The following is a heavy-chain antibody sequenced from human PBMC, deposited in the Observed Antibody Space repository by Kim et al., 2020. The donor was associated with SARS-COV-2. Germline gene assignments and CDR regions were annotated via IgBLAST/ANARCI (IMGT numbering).Heavy chain of an antibody. Sequence: KGRFTISRDNSKNTLYLQMNCLRAEDTAVYYCARDMSPYYDILTGYYFDYWGQGTLVTVSS. D-gene: IGHD3-9*01. CDR3: ARDMSPYYDILTGYYFDY. J-gene: IGHJ4*02. V-gene: IGHV3-30*07.